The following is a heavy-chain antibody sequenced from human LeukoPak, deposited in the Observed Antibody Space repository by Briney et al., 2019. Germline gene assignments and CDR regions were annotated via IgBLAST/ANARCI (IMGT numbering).Heavy chain of an antibody. CDR3: AQLGKKDY. J-gene: IGHJ4*02. CDR1: GGSFSGYY. CDR2: INHSGST. D-gene: IGHD7-27*01. V-gene: IGHV4-34*01. Sequence: SETLSLTCAVYGGSFSGYYGSWIRQPPGKGLEWIGEINHSGSTNYNPSLKSRVTISVDTSKNQFSLKLSSVTAADTAVYYCAQLGKKDYWGQGTLVTVSS.